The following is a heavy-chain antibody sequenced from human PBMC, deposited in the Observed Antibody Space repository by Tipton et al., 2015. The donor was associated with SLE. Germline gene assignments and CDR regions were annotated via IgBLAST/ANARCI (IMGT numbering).Heavy chain of an antibody. Sequence: TLSLTCTVSGGSISSHYWSWIRQPPGKGLEWIGEINHSGSTNYNPSLKSRVTISVDTSKNHFSLKLSSVTAADTAVYYCARDLITGNVWYFDLWGRGTLVTVSS. CDR2: INHSGST. CDR1: GGSISSHY. J-gene: IGHJ2*01. V-gene: IGHV4-59*11. D-gene: IGHD1-20*01. CDR3: ARDLITGNVWYFDL.